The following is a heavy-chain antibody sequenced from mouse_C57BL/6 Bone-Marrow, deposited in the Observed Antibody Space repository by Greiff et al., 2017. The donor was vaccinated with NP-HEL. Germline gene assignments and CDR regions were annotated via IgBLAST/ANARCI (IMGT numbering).Heavy chain of an antibody. J-gene: IGHJ2*01. CDR3: TTSTPQEDY. V-gene: IGHV14-4*01. CDR1: GFNIKDDY. Sequence: EVQVVESGAELVRPGASVKLSCTASGFNIKDDYMHWVKQRPEQGLEWIGWIDPENGDTEYASKFQGKATITADTSSNTAYLQLSSLTSEDTAVYYCTTSTPQEDYWGQGTTLTVSS. D-gene: IGHD3-2*02. CDR2: IDPENGDT.